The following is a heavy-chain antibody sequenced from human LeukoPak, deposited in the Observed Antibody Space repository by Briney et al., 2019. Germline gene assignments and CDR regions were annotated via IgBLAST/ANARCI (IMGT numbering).Heavy chain of an antibody. CDR1: GGSISSYY. V-gene: IGHV4-59*08. D-gene: IGHD1-26*01. Sequence: SETLSLTCTVSGGSISSYYWRWIRQPPGKGLEWIGYIYYSGSTNYNPSLKSRVTISVDTSKNQFSLKLSSVTAADTAVYYCARLSGSYYFDYWGQGTLVTVSS. CDR3: ARLSGSYYFDY. J-gene: IGHJ4*02. CDR2: IYYSGST.